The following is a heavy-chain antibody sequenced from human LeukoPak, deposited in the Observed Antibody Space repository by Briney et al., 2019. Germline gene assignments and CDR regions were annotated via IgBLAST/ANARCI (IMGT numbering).Heavy chain of an antibody. D-gene: IGHD6-13*01. J-gene: IGHJ5*02. CDR3: ARRGLAAAGGRRFDP. CDR2: IYYSGST. CDR1: GGSISSRSYY. Sequence: TASETLSLTCTVSGGSISSRSYYWGWIRQPPGKGLEWIGIIYYSGSTYSNPSLRSRVTISVDTSKNQFSLKLSSVTAADTAVYYCARRGLAAAGGRRFDPWGQGTLVTVSS. V-gene: IGHV4-39*01.